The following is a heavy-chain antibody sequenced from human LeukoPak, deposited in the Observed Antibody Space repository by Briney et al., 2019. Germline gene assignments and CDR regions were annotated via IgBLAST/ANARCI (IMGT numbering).Heavy chain of an antibody. D-gene: IGHD2-2*01. CDR3: ARDKGTDSTFDP. Sequence: SETLSLTCTVSGGSISSYYWSWIRQPAGKGLECIGHIYTSGSTNYSPSLKSRVTISVDRSKNQFSLKLSSVTAADTAVYYCARDKGTDSTFDPWGQGTLVTVSS. CDR2: IYTSGST. CDR1: GGSISSYY. V-gene: IGHV4-4*07. J-gene: IGHJ5*02.